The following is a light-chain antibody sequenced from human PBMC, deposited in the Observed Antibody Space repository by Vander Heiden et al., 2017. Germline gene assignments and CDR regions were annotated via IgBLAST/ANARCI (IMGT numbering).Light chain of an antibody. CDR2: WAS. CDR1: QRVLYSSHNKNF. CDR3: QQYYSTPRT. V-gene: IGKV4-1*01. J-gene: IGKJ1*01. Sequence: DIVMTQSPDSLAASLGERATISCKSSQRVLYSSHNKNFLAWYQQKPGQPPKLLIYWASTRASGVPDRFSGSGSGTDFTLSISSLQAEDVAVYYCQQYYSTPRTFGQGTKVEIK.